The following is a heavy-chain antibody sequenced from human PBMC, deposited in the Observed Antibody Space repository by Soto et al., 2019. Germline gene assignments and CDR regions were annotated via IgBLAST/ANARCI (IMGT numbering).Heavy chain of an antibody. D-gene: IGHD2-21*02. Sequence: GGSLRLSCAASGFTFSDYYMSWIRQAPGKGLEWVSYISSSSSYTNYADSVKGRFTISRDNAKNSLYLQMNSLRAEDTAVYYCARGYCGGDCLGSYFDYWGQGTLVTVSS. V-gene: IGHV3-11*06. CDR2: ISSSSSYT. CDR3: ARGYCGGDCLGSYFDY. J-gene: IGHJ4*02. CDR1: GFTFSDYY.